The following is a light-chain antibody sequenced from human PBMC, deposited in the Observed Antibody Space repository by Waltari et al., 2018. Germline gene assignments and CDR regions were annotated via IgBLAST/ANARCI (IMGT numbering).Light chain of an antibody. J-gene: IGKJ1*01. CDR3: QHYVSLPVT. Sequence: EIVLTQSPGTLSLSPGERALLSCRASQSLSIYLAWYQQKPGRAPRLLIYHASSRATGVPDRFSGSGSGTDFSLTISRLEPEDFAVYYCQHYVSLPVTFGQGTKVEIK. CDR2: HAS. CDR1: QSLSIY. V-gene: IGKV3-20*01.